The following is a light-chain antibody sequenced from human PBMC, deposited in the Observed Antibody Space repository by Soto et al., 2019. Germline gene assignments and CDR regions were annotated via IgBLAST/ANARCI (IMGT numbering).Light chain of an antibody. J-gene: IGLJ1*01. V-gene: IGLV2-14*03. CDR2: DVS. CDR3: LSYTTSTTYV. Sequence: QSVLTQPASVSGSPGQSITSSCTGTSSDVGAYNHVSWYRHHPGKAPKLMIFDVSNRPSGVSNRFSGSKSGNTASLTISGLQAEDEADYYCLSYTTSTTYVFGTGTKVPVL. CDR1: SSDVGAYNH.